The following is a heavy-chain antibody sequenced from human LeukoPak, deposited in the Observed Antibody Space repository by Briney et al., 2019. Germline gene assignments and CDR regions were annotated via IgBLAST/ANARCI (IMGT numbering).Heavy chain of an antibody. Sequence: ASVKGCCKASGYTLTGYYMHWVRQAPGQGLEWMGWINPNSGGTNYAQKFQGRVTMTRETSISTAYMELSRLRSDDTAVYYCARDRDGESDHDYWGQGTLVTVSS. CDR1: GYTLTGYY. CDR2: INPNSGGT. J-gene: IGHJ4*02. V-gene: IGHV1-2*02. D-gene: IGHD3-10*01. CDR3: ARDRDGESDHDY.